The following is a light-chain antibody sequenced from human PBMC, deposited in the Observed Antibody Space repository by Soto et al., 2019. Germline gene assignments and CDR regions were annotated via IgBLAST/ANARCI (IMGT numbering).Light chain of an antibody. V-gene: IGKV1-39*01. CDR2: AAS. CDR3: QQSYSTPYT. Sequence: DIQMTQSPSSLSASVGDRVTITCRASQSISSYLNWNQQKPGKAPKLLIYAASSLQSGVPSRFSGSVSVTDFTLTISSLQPADFATYYCQQSYSTPYTFGQGTKLEIK. J-gene: IGKJ2*01. CDR1: QSISSY.